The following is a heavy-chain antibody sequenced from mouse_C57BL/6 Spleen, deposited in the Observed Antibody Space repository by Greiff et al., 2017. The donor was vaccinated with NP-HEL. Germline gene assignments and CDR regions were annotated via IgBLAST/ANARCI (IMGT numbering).Heavy chain of an antibody. V-gene: IGHV1-9*01. CDR2: ILPGSGST. CDR1: GYTFTGYW. Sequence: QVQLKESGAELMKPGASVKLSCKATGYTFTGYWIEWVKQRPGHGLEWIGEILPGSGSTNYNVKFKGKATFTADTSSNTAYMQLSSLTTEDSAIYYCARQNWDEGGFAYWGQGTLVTVSA. D-gene: IGHD4-1*01. J-gene: IGHJ3*01. CDR3: ARQNWDEGGFAY.